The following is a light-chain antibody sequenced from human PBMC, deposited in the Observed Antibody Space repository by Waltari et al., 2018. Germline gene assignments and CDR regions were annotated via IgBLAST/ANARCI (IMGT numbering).Light chain of an antibody. CDR3: SSYAGSNRGV. Sequence: QSALTQPPSASGSPGQSVTISCTGTSSDVGGYNYVSWYQQHPGKAPKLMIYEVSKRPSGVPGRFSGSKSGNTASRTVSGLQAEDEADYYCSSYAGSNRGVFGGGTKLTVL. CDR1: SSDVGGYNY. J-gene: IGLJ2*01. V-gene: IGLV2-8*01. CDR2: EVS.